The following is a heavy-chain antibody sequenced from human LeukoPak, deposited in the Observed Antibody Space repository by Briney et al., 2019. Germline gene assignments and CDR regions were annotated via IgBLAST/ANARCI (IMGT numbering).Heavy chain of an antibody. CDR3: ARDSSSYFSSSEFDY. J-gene: IGHJ4*02. CDR2: IWYDGSNK. Sequence: GGSLRLSCAASAFTFSSYGMHWVRQAPGKGLEWVAVIWYDGSNKYYADSVKGRLTISRDNSKNTLYLQMNSLRAEDTAVYYCARDSSSYFSSSEFDYWGQGTLVTVSS. D-gene: IGHD6-6*01. V-gene: IGHV3-33*01. CDR1: AFTFSSYG.